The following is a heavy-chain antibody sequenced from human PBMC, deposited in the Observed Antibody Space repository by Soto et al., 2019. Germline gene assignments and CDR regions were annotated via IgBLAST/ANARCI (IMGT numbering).Heavy chain of an antibody. CDR3: AHRDSTGTTTYFDS. Sequence: SGPTLVNPTETLTLTCTFSGFSFTTTRMGVGWTRQPPGKALEWLGSIYWDGESRYNPLLRRRLTLTEDTSKNQVVLTMTNMDPKETATYYCAHRDSTGTTTYFDSWGQGIPVTVSS. V-gene: IGHV2-5*02. CDR2: IYWDGES. J-gene: IGHJ4*02. CDR1: GFSFTTTRMG. D-gene: IGHD1-1*01.